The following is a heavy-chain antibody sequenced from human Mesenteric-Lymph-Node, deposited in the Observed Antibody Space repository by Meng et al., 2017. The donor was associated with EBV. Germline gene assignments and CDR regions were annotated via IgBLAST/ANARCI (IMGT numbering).Heavy chain of an antibody. V-gene: IGHV4-39*07. CDR2: IYYSGST. Sequence: QAQLQGLGPGLLKPSETLSLTWTVSGGSISSSTYYWGWIRQPPGKGLEWIGSIYYSGSTYYNPSLKSRVTISVDTSKNQFSLKLNSVTAADTAVYYCARNGIAVAVHNWFDPWGQGTLVTVSS. CDR3: ARNGIAVAVHNWFDP. J-gene: IGHJ5*02. CDR1: GGSISSSTYY. D-gene: IGHD6-19*01.